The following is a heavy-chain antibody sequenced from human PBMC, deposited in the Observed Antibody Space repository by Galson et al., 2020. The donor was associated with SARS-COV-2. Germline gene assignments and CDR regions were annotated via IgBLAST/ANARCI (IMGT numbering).Heavy chain of an antibody. CDR1: GGSISSSSYY. J-gene: IGHJ6*02. V-gene: IGHV4-39*07. CDR3: AREGLIAVAGYYYDYGMDV. Sequence: SQTLSLTCTVSGGSISSSSYYWGWIRQPPGKGLEWIGSIYYSGSTYYNPSLKSRVTISVDTSKNQFSLKLSSVTAADTAVYYCAREGLIAVAGYYYDYGMDVWGQGTTVTVSS. D-gene: IGHD6-19*01. CDR2: IYYSGST.